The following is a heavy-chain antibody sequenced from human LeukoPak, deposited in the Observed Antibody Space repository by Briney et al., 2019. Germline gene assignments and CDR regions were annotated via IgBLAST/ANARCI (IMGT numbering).Heavy chain of an antibody. CDR2: INPNSGGT. V-gene: IGHV1-2*06. D-gene: IGHD3-3*01. CDR3: ARDFGDYDFWSGYPRNWFDP. CDR1: GYTFTGYY. Sequence: ASVKVSCKASGYTFTGYYMHWVRQAPGQGLEWMGRINPNSGGTNYAQKFQGRATMTRDTSISTAYMELSRLRSDDTAVYYCARDFGDYDFWSGYPRNWFDPWGQGTLVTVSS. J-gene: IGHJ5*02.